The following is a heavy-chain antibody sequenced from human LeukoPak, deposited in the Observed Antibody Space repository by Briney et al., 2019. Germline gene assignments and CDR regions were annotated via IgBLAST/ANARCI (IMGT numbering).Heavy chain of an antibody. CDR1: GYTLTSYG. CDR2: ISAYNGNT. Sequence: PTVNVSCEASGYTLTSYGISWVPRAPGQGLEWMGWISAYNGNTNYAQKLQGRVTLTTDTSTSTAYMELRSPRSYDTAVYYCARAPGDLDYWGQGTLVTVSS. CDR3: ARAPGDLDY. J-gene: IGHJ4*02. D-gene: IGHD4-17*01. V-gene: IGHV1-18*01.